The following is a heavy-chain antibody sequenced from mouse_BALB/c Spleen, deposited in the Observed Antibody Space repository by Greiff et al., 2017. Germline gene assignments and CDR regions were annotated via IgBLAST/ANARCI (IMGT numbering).Heavy chain of an antibody. D-gene: IGHD2-14*01. CDR3: AYYRYYFDY. J-gene: IGHJ2*01. Sequence: VQVVESGAELAKPGASVKMSCKASGYTFTSYWMHWVKQRPGQGLEWIGYINPSTGYTEYNQKFKDKATLTADKSSSTAYMQLSSLTSEDSAVYYCAYYRYYFDYWGQGTTLTVSS. CDR2: INPSTGYT. V-gene: IGHV1-7*01. CDR1: GYTFTSYW.